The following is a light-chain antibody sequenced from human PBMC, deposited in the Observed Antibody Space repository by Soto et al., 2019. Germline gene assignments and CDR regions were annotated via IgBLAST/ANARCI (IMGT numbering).Light chain of an antibody. V-gene: IGKV1-5*01. CDR2: AAS. CDR1: QSISSW. CDR3: LQDYNYPLT. J-gene: IGKJ1*01. Sequence: DIQMTQSPSTLSASVGDRVTITCRASQSISSWLAWYQQKPGKAPKLLIYAASSLQSGVPSRFSGSGSGTDFTLTISSLQPEDFATYYCLQDYNYPLTFGQGTKVDIK.